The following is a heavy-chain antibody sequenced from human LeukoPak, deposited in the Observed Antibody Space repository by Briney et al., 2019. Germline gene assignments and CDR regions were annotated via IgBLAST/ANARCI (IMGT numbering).Heavy chain of an antibody. CDR1: GFTFSSYW. Sequence: GGSLRLSCAAYGFTFSSYWMSWVRQAPGKGLEWVANIKQDGSEKYYVDSVKGRFTISRDNAKNSLYLQMNSLRAEDTAVYYCARIDGVVPAWGQGTLVTVSS. CDR3: ARIDGVVPA. D-gene: IGHD2-2*01. CDR2: IKQDGSEK. V-gene: IGHV3-7*01. J-gene: IGHJ5*02.